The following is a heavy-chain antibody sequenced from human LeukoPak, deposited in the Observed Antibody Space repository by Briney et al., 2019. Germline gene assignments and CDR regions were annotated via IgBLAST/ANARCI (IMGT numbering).Heavy chain of an antibody. V-gene: IGHV3-30*18. CDR2: ISYDGSNK. Sequence: GGSLRLSCAASGFTFSSYAMSWVRQAPGKGLEWVAVISYDGSNKYYADSVKGRFTISRDNSKNTLYLQMNSLRAEDTAVYYCAKVFLEGVLRYFDWLVPNYYYYMDVWGKGTTVTVSS. CDR3: AKVFLEGVLRYFDWLVPNYYYYMDV. J-gene: IGHJ6*03. D-gene: IGHD3-9*01. CDR1: GFTFSSYA.